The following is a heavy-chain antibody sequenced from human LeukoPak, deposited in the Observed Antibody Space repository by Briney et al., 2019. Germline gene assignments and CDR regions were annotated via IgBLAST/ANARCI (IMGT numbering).Heavy chain of an antibody. D-gene: IGHD6-13*01. CDR2: IIPIFGTA. CDR1: GGTFSSYA. Sequence: SVKVSCKASGGTFSSYAISWLRQAPGQGLEWMGGIIPIFGTANYAQKFQGRVTITTDESTSTAYMELSSLRSEDTAVYYCASRWSEYSSSYDYWGQGTLVTVSS. J-gene: IGHJ4*02. CDR3: ASRWSEYSSSYDY. V-gene: IGHV1-69*05.